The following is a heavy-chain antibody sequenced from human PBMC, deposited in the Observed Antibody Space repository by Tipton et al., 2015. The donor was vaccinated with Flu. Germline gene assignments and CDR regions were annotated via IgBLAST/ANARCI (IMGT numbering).Heavy chain of an antibody. D-gene: IGHD2-2*01. CDR1: GGSFSGYY. Sequence: TLSLTCAVYGGSFSGYYWSWIRQPPGKGLEWIGEINHSGSTNYNPSLKSRVTISVDTSKNQFSLKLSSVTAADTAVYYCARGLVPDYWGQGTLVTVSS. CDR2: INHSGST. J-gene: IGHJ4*02. CDR3: ARGLVPDY. V-gene: IGHV4-34*01.